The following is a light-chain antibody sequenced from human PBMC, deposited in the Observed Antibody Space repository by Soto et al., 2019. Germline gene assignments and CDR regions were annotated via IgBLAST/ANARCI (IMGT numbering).Light chain of an antibody. CDR2: DAS. V-gene: IGKV3-11*01. CDR1: QSVSNF. J-gene: IGKJ1*01. CDR3: QQRSIWPPWT. Sequence: EIVLTQSPATLSLSPGERATLTCRASQSVSNFLAWYQHKPGQAPRLLIYDASIRAAGVPARFSGSGSGTGFSLTISSLEPEDFAIYYCQQRSIWPPWTFGQGTKVDIK.